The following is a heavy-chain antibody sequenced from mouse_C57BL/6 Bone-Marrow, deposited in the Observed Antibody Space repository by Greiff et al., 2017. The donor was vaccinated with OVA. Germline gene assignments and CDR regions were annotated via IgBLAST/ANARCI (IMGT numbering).Heavy chain of an antibody. Sequence: VQLQQSGPGLVQPSQSLSITCTVSGFSLTSYGVHWVRQSPGKGLEWLGVIWSGGSTDYNAAFISRLSISKDNSKSQVFFKMNSLQADDTAIYDCARSYGYDGFAYWGQGTLVTVSA. D-gene: IGHD2-2*01. CDR1: GFSLTSYG. CDR2: IWSGGST. CDR3: ARSYGYDGFAY. V-gene: IGHV2-2*01. J-gene: IGHJ3*01.